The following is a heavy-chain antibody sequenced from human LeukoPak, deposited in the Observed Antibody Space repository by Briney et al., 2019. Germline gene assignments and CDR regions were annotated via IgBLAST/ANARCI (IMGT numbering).Heavy chain of an antibody. V-gene: IGHV3-30-3*01. Sequence: GGSLRLSCAASGFTFSSYAMHWVRQAPGKGLEWVAVISYDGSNKYYADSVKGRFTISRYNSKNTLYLQMNSLRAEDTAVYYCAREDYDSSGYYSPHFDYWGQGTLVTVSS. CDR3: AREDYDSSGYYSPHFDY. CDR2: ISYDGSNK. J-gene: IGHJ4*02. D-gene: IGHD3-22*01. CDR1: GFTFSSYA.